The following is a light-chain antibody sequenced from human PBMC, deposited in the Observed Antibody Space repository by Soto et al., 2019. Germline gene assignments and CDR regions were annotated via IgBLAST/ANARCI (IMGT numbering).Light chain of an antibody. Sequence: IVLTQSPGTLSLSPGERVSLSCRASETISSSFLAWYQQRPGQPPRLLIYGSSSRAPDIPDRFSGSGSGTDFTLTISSLEADDLALYYCQYYGRAPTFGQGTIVEIK. V-gene: IGKV3-20*01. J-gene: IGKJ1*01. CDR3: QYYGRAPT. CDR2: GSS. CDR1: ETISSSF.